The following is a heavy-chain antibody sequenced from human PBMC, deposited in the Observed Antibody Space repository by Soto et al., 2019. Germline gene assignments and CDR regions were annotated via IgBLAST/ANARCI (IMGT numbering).Heavy chain of an antibody. CDR3: ARSYCSSTSCFPGYHYYGMDV. Sequence: PGESLKISCKDYGYSFTNNWIAWVRQMPGKGLEWMGIIYPGDSDTRYSPSFQGQVTISADKSISTAYLQWSSLKASDTAMYYCARSYCSSTSCFPGYHYYGMDVWGQGTTVTVSS. D-gene: IGHD2-2*01. V-gene: IGHV5-51*01. J-gene: IGHJ6*02. CDR2: IYPGDSDT. CDR1: GYSFTNNW.